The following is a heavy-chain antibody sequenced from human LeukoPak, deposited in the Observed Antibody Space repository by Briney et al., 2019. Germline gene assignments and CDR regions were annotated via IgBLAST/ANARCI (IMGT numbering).Heavy chain of an antibody. CDR3: ARDQEGFDY. Sequence: LEWMGMIYPRDGSTSYPQKFQGRVTVTRDTSTSTVHMELSGLRSEDTAVYYCARDQEGFDYWGQGTLVTVSS. CDR2: IYPRDGST. J-gene: IGHJ4*02. V-gene: IGHV1-46*01.